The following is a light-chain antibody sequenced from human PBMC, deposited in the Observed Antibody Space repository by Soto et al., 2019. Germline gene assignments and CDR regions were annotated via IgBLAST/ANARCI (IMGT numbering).Light chain of an antibody. V-gene: IGLV2-14*01. Sequence: QSVLAQPASVSGSPGQSITISCTGTSSDVGAYNYVSWYQQHPGKAPKLLIFEVSSRPSGVSNRFSGSKSGSTASLTISGPQAEDEADHYCSSYADSDTLYVFGTGTKVTVL. CDR3: SSYADSDTLYV. CDR1: SSDVGAYNY. J-gene: IGLJ1*01. CDR2: EVS.